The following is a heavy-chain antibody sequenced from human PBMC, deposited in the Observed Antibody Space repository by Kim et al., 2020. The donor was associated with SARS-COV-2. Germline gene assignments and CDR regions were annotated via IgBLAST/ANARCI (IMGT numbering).Heavy chain of an antibody. CDR2: ISSSGSSI. D-gene: IGHD3-9*01. J-gene: IGHJ6*01. CDR3: ARGGGVLRYFYWFSHDYYRMVV. V-gene: IGHV3-48*03. CDR1: GSTFSSYE. Sequence: GGSLRLSCAASGSTFSSYELNWVRQAPGKGLEWVSYISSSGSSIYYADSVKGRFTISRDNAKNTLYLQMNSLRAEDTAVYYCARGGGVLRYFYWFSHDYYRMVVWGQGTTVTVSS.